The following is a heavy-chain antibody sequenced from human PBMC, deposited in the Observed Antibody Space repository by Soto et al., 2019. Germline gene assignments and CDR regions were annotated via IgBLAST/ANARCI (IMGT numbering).Heavy chain of an antibody. J-gene: IGHJ6*02. CDR1: GGSFSGYY. CDR2: IYHSGST. V-gene: IGHV4-34*01. CDR3: ARKKSGVAAGYYYGMDV. D-gene: IGHD3-3*01. Sequence: PSETLSLTCAVYGGSFSGYYWTWIRQPPGKGLEWIGEIYHSGSTNYNPSLKSRVTISVDKSKNQFSLKLSSVTAADTAVYYCARKKSGVAAGYYYGMDVWGQGTTVT.